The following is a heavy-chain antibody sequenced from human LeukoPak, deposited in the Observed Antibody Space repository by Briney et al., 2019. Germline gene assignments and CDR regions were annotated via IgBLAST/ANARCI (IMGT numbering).Heavy chain of an antibody. CDR1: GYTFTGYY. D-gene: IGHD6-6*01. J-gene: IGHJ4*02. Sequence: ASVKVSCKASGYTFTGYYMHWVRQASGQGFEWMGWINPNTGGTNYAQKFQGRVTMTRDTTISAAFMELTRLTSDDTAVYYCASYPSSSPPFDYWGQGTLVTVSS. CDR2: INPNTGGT. CDR3: ASYPSSSPPFDY. V-gene: IGHV1-2*02.